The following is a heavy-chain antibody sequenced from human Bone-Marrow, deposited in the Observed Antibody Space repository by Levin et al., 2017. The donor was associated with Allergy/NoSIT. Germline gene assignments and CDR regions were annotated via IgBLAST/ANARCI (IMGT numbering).Heavy chain of an antibody. D-gene: IGHD3-3*01. J-gene: IGHJ6*02. Sequence: ASVKVSCKASGYTFTSYDINWVRQATGQGLEWMGWMNPNSGNTGYAQKFQGRVTMTRNTSISTAYMEQSSLRSEDTAVYYCARSQPYYDFWCGSIYYYSGMDVWGQGTTVTVSS. CDR2: MNPNSGNT. CDR1: GYTFTSYD. CDR3: ARSQPYYDFWCGSIYYYSGMDV. V-gene: IGHV1-8*01.